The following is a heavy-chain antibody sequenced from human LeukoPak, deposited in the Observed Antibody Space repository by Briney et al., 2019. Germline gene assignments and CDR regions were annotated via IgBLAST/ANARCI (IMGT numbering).Heavy chain of an antibody. Sequence: SETLSLTCTVSGGSISSYYWSWIRQPPGKGLEWIGYIYYSGSTNYNPSLKSRVTISVDTSKNQFSLKLSSVTAADTAVYYCARGRRIVVVLGATRTHRDYYMDVWGKGTTVTVSS. D-gene: IGHD2-15*01. V-gene: IGHV4-59*12. CDR3: ARGRRIVVVLGATRTHRDYYMDV. CDR1: GGSISSYY. CDR2: IYYSGST. J-gene: IGHJ6*03.